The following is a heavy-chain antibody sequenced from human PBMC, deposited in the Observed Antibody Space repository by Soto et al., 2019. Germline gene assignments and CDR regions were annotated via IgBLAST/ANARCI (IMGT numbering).Heavy chain of an antibody. CDR1: GYTFTSYG. V-gene: IGHV1-18*01. J-gene: IGHJ3*02. Sequence: QVQLVQSGAEVKKPGASVKVSCKASGYTFTSYGISWVRQAPGQGLEWMGWISAYNGNTNYAQKLQGRVTMTTDTTTHTAYMELRSMRSDDTAVYYCARSLWKQLDPDDAFDIWGQGTMVTVSS. D-gene: IGHD6-13*01. CDR3: ARSLWKQLDPDDAFDI. CDR2: ISAYNGNT.